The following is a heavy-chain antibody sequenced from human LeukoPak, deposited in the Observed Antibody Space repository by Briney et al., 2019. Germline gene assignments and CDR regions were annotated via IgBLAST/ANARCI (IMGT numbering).Heavy chain of an antibody. Sequence: SETLSLTCAVYGVSFSGYYWSWIRQPPGKGLEWIGEINHSGSTNYNPSLKSRVTISVDTSKNQFSLKLSSVTAADTAVYYCASEIMITFGGVIAPPDYWGQGTLVTVSS. CDR3: ASEIMITFGGVIAPPDY. CDR2: INHSGST. J-gene: IGHJ4*02. CDR1: GVSFSGYY. D-gene: IGHD3-16*02. V-gene: IGHV4-34*01.